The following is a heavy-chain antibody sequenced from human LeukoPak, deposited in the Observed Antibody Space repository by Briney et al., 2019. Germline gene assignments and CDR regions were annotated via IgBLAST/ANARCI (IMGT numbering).Heavy chain of an antibody. CDR2: ISSSSSYI. V-gene: IGHV3-21*01. CDR1: GFTFSSYG. J-gene: IGHJ3*02. D-gene: IGHD3-22*01. Sequence: PGGSLRLSCAASGFTFSSYGMHWVRQAPGKGLEWVSSISSSSSYIYYADSVKGRFTISRDNAKNSLYLQMNSLRAEDTAVYYCAGHLASYYYDSSGYLHDAFDIWGQGTMVTVSS. CDR3: AGHLASYYYDSSGYLHDAFDI.